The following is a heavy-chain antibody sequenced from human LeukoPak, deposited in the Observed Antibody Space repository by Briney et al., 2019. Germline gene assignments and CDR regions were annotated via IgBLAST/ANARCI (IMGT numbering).Heavy chain of an antibody. CDR3: ARNFYCGGDCAISYFDY. CDR1: GFAISDYS. J-gene: IGHJ4*02. V-gene: IGHV3-48*01. CDR2: ISSSSNKV. Sequence: SLRLSCAASGFAISDYSMNWVRQVPGKGLEWVSYISSSSNKVYYADSVKGRFTISRDNAKNSLFLQMNSLRADDTAVYYCARNFYCGGDCAISYFDYWGQGTLVTVSS. D-gene: IGHD2-21*02.